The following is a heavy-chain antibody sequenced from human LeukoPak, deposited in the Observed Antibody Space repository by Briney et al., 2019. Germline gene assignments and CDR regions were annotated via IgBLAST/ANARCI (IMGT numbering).Heavy chain of an antibody. CDR1: GFTFSSYW. Sequence: GGSLRLSCAVSGFTFSSYWMSWVRQAPGKGLEWVATIKQDGSEKYYLDSVKGRFTISRDNAKNSLYLQMNSLRAGDTAVYYCARDPSTVTTGYYWGQGTLVTVSS. D-gene: IGHD4-17*01. CDR3: ARDPSTVTTGYY. J-gene: IGHJ4*02. CDR2: IKQDGSEK. V-gene: IGHV3-7*01.